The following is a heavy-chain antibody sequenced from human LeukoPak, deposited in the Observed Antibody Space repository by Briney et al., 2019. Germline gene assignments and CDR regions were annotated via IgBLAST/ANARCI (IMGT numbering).Heavy chain of an antibody. CDR3: AMDINGDLFHV. D-gene: IGHD2-2*03. CDR2: IKYDGSAT. J-gene: IGHJ4*02. V-gene: IGHV3-74*01. CDR1: GFTFSNAW. Sequence: PGGSLRLSCTASGFTFSNAWMSWVRQAPEKGLEWVSSIKYDGSATTFADSVKGRFSISTDSAKNTAYLQMNSLRVEDTAIYYCAMDINGDLFHVWGQGTLVTVSS.